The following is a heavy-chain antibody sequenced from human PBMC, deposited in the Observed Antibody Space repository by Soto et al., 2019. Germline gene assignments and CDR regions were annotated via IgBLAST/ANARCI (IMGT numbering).Heavy chain of an antibody. CDR1: GFTFGEYA. V-gene: IGHV3-49*04. CDR3: SRVSGYSYGYSYGMDV. D-gene: IGHD5-18*01. CDR2: IKTKAYGGTT. Sequence: PGGSLRLSCTASGFTFGEYAMSWVRQAPGKGLECVGLIKTKAYGGTTEYAASVKGRVTISGDDSKSIAYLEMHSLKAEDTAVFYCSRVSGYSYGYSYGMDVWGQGTTVTVSS. J-gene: IGHJ6*02.